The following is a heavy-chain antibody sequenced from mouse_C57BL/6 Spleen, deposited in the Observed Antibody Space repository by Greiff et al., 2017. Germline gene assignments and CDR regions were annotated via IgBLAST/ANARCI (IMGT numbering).Heavy chain of an antibody. D-gene: IGHD2-12*01. CDR2: INPSNGGT. V-gene: IGHV1-53*01. CDR1: GYTFTSYW. J-gene: IGHJ4*01. CDR3: AADSYYCAMDY. Sequence: QVQLQQPGTELVKPGASVKLSCKASGYTFTSYWMPWVKQRPGQGLEWIGNINPSNGGTNYNEKFKSKATLTVDKSSSTAYRQLSSLTSEDSEVYDCAADSYYCAMDYWGQGTSVTVSS.